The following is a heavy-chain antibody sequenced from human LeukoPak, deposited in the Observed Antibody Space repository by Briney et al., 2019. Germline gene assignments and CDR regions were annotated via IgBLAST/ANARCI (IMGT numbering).Heavy chain of an antibody. Sequence: GGSLRLSCAASGFTFSSYAMHWVRQAPGKGLEWVAVISYDGSNKYYADSVKGRFTISRDNSKNTLYLQMNSLRAEDTAVYYCARAKFRDDAFDIWGQGTMVTISS. V-gene: IGHV3-30-3*01. CDR1: GFTFSSYA. J-gene: IGHJ3*02. CDR3: ARAKFRDDAFDI. CDR2: ISYDGSNK.